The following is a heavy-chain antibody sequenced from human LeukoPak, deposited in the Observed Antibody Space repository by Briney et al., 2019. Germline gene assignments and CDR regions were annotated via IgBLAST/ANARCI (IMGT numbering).Heavy chain of an antibody. J-gene: IGHJ4*02. D-gene: IGHD5-12*01. V-gene: IGHV1-69*06. Sequence: SVKVSCKASGGTFSSYAISWVRQAPGQGLEWMGGIIPIFGTANYAQKFQGRVTITADKSTSTAYMELSSLRSEDTAVYYCAREDIVATTHIDYWGQGTLVTVSS. CDR3: AREDIVATTHIDY. CDR2: IIPIFGTA. CDR1: GGTFSSYA.